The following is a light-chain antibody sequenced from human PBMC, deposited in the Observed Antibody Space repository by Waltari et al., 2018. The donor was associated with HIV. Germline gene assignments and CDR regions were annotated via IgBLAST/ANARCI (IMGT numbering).Light chain of an antibody. Sequence: SYVLTQSPSVPVAPGKTARITCGGNNIGSKSVHWYQQKPGHAPVLVIYYDSDRPSGIPVRFSGSNSGNTATLTISRVEAGDEADYYCQVWDSSSGVVFGGGTRLTVL. CDR2: YDS. CDR3: QVWDSSSGVV. V-gene: IGLV3-21*04. CDR1: NIGSKS. J-gene: IGLJ2*01.